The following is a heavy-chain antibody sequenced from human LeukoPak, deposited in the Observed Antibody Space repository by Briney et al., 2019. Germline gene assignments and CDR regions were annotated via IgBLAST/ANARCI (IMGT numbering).Heavy chain of an antibody. CDR1: GYSISSGYY. D-gene: IGHD6-19*01. CDR3: ARRLEYSSGWYGNDAFDI. J-gene: IGHJ3*02. V-gene: IGHV4-38-2*01. Sequence: SETLSLTCAVSGYSISSGYYWGWIRQPPGKGLEWIGSIYHSGSTYYNPSLKSRVTISVDTSKNQFSLKLSSVTAAATAVSYCARRLEYSSGWYGNDAFDIWGQGTMVTVSS. CDR2: IYHSGST.